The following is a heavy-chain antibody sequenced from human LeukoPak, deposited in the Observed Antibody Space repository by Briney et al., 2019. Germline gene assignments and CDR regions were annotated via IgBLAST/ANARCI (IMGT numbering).Heavy chain of an antibody. D-gene: IGHD2-15*01. V-gene: IGHV3-21*04. Sequence: GGSLRLSCAASGFTFSSYNMNWVRQAPGKGLEWVSSISSSSTYIYYADSVKGRFTISRDNAKNSLYLQMNSLRADETAIYYCAKAPVASCRGAFCYPFDCWGQGNLVTVSS. J-gene: IGHJ4*02. CDR1: GFTFSSYN. CDR3: AKAPVASCRGAFCYPFDC. CDR2: ISSSSTYI.